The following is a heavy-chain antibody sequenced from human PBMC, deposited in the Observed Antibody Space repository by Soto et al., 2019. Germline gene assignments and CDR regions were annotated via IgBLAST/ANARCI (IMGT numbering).Heavy chain of an antibody. CDR3: ARSYSSSSYGLYYYGMDV. V-gene: IGHV5-51*01. Sequence: PGESLKISCKGSGYSFTSYWIGWVRQMPGKGLEWKGIIYPGDSDTRYSPSFQGQVTISADKSISTSYLQWSSLKASDTAMYYCARSYSSSSYGLYYYGMDVWGQGTTVTVSS. J-gene: IGHJ6*02. CDR1: GYSFTSYW. CDR2: IYPGDSDT. D-gene: IGHD6-13*01.